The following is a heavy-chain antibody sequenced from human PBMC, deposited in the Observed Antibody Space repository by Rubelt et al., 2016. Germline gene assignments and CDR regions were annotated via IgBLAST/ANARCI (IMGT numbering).Heavy chain of an antibody. CDR1: GYTFTSYA. D-gene: IGHD3-3*01. CDR2: INAGNGNT. V-gene: IGHV1-3*01. J-gene: IGHJ4*02. Sequence: VKVSCKASGYTFTSYAMHWVRQAPGQRLEWMGWINAGNGNTKYSQKFQGRVTITRDTSASTAYMELSSLRSEDTAVYYCARAWITIFGVVSKVDYWGQGTLVTVSS. CDR3: ARAWITIFGVVSKVDY.